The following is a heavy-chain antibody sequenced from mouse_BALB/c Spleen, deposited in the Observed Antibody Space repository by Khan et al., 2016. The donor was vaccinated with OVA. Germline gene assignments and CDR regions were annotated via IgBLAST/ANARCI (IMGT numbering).Heavy chain of an antibody. CDR1: GFTFTNYG. Sequence: QIQLVQSGPELKKPGETVQISCTASGFTFTNYGMNWVKQTPGKDLKWMGWINTYTGEPTFAADFKGRFAFSLETSASTAFLQINSLKNEDTATDCCAIVGDNETMDCWGQGTAVTVSS. CDR3: AIVGDNETMDC. CDR2: INTYTGEP. V-gene: IGHV9-3-1*01. J-gene: IGHJ4*01. D-gene: IGHD1-3*01.